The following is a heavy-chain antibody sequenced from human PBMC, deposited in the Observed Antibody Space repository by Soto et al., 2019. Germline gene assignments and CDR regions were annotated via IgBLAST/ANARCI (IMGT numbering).Heavy chain of an antibody. J-gene: IGHJ4*02. CDR2: ISWNSGSI. CDR3: AKNLFSDFWSGYYTRPIDY. Sequence: EVQLVESGGGLVQPGRSLRLSCAASGFTFDDYAMHWVRQAPGKGLEWVSGISWNSGSIGYADSVKGRFTISRDNAKNSLYVQMNSLRPEDTALYYCAKNLFSDFWSGYYTRPIDYWGQGTLVTVSS. CDR1: GFTFDDYA. D-gene: IGHD3-3*01. V-gene: IGHV3-9*01.